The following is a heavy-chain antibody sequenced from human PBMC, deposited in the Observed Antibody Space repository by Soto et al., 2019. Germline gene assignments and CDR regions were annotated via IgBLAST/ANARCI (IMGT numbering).Heavy chain of an antibody. CDR2: IYYSGST. D-gene: IGHD6-6*01. V-gene: IGHV4-59*01. Sequence: TSDTLSLTCTVSGGSISSYYVSWIRQPPGKGLEWIGYIYYSGSTNYNPSLKSRVTISVDTSKNQFSLKLSSVTAADTAVYYCARIVQSSKAARRWFDPWGQGTLVTVSS. J-gene: IGHJ5*02. CDR3: ARIVQSSKAARRWFDP. CDR1: GGSISSYY.